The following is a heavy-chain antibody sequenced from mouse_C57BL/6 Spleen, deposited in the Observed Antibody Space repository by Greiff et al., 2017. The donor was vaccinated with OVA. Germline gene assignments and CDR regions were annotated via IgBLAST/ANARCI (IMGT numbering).Heavy chain of an antibody. J-gene: IGHJ1*03. CDR1: GYTFTSYW. V-gene: IGHV1-69*01. Sequence: QVHVKQPGAELVMPGASVKLSCKASGYTFTSYWMHWVKQRPGQGLEWIGEIDPSDSYTNYNQKFKGKSTLTVDKSSSTAYMQLSSLTSEDSAVYYCARSYYGSGYFDVWGTGTTVTVSS. CDR3: ARSYYGSGYFDV. CDR2: IDPSDSYT. D-gene: IGHD1-1*01.